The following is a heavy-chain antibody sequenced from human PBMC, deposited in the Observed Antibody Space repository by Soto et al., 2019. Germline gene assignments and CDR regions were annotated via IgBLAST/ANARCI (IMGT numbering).Heavy chain of an antibody. CDR3: AKEASLLRFLVYYFDY. D-gene: IGHD3-3*01. J-gene: IGHJ4*02. Sequence: EVQLLESGGGLVQPGGSLRLSCAASGFTFSSYAMSWVRQAPGKRLEWVSAISGSGGSTYYADSVKGRFTISRDNSKNTLYLQMNSLRAEDTAVYYCAKEASLLRFLVYYFDYWGQGTLVTVSS. CDR2: ISGSGGST. CDR1: GFTFSSYA. V-gene: IGHV3-23*01.